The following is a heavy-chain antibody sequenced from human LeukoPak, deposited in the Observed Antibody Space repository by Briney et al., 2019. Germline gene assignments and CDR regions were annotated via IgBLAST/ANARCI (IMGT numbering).Heavy chain of an antibody. CDR3: ARDGVGVVVATRGTFRFDP. Sequence: ASVKVSCKASGYTFTSYGISWVRQAPGQGLEWMGWISAYNGNTNYAQKLQGRDTMTTDTSTSTAYMELRSLRSDDTAVYYCARDGVGVVVATRGTFRFDPWGQGTLVTVSS. V-gene: IGHV1-18*01. CDR2: ISAYNGNT. J-gene: IGHJ5*02. D-gene: IGHD2-15*01. CDR1: GYTFTSYG.